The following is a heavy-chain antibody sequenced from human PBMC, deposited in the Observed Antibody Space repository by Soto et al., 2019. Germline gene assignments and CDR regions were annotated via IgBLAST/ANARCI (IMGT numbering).Heavy chain of an antibody. D-gene: IGHD4-17*01. CDR1: GFTFSSYA. CDR2: ISGSGGST. V-gene: IGHV3-23*01. CDR3: AKVWEMTVTTRKYFYVMDV. Sequence: EVQLLESGGGLVQPGESLRLSCAASGFTFSSYAMSWVRQAPGKGLEWVSTISGSGGSTYYADSVKGRFTISRDNYMHTLILQMNRLRAEDTDVYYCAKVWEMTVTTRKYFYVMDVWGQGTTVTVSS. J-gene: IGHJ6*02.